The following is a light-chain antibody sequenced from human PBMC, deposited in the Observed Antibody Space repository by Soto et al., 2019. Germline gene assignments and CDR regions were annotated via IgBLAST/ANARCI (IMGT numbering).Light chain of an antibody. Sequence: DIQMTQSPSTLSASVGHRVTITCRASQSISSWLAWYQQKPGKDPKLLIYKASSLESGVPSRFSGSGSGTEFTLTISSLKPDDFATYYCQQYKSYSPLTFGGGTKVDIK. CDR3: QQYKSYSPLT. CDR1: QSISSW. J-gene: IGKJ4*01. CDR2: KAS. V-gene: IGKV1-5*03.